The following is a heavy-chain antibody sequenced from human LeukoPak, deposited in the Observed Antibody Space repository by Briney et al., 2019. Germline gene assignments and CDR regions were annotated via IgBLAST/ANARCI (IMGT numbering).Heavy chain of an antibody. J-gene: IGHJ4*02. CDR2: ISGSGGST. V-gene: IGHV3-23*01. D-gene: IGHD2-2*01. CDR3: ARVMGRYCSSTSCYVDY. CDR1: GFTFSSYG. Sequence: GSLRLSCAASGFTFSSYGMHWVRQAPGKGLEWVSAISGSGGSTYYADSVKGRFTISRDNSKNTLYLQMNSLRAEDTAVYYCARVMGRYCSSTSCYVDYWGQGTLVTVSS.